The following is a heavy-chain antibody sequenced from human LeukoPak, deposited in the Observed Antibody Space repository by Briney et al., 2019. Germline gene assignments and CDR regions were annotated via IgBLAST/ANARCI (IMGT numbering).Heavy chain of an antibody. Sequence: GGSLRLSCAASGFTVTSNHMNWVRQAPGKGLVWVSRIYSDATYYADSVKGRFTISRDNAKNTLYLQMNSLRAEDTAVYYCARESYDSSGYYYGGGFDYWGQGTLVTVSS. D-gene: IGHD3-22*01. CDR3: ARESYDSSGYYYGGGFDY. CDR1: GFTVTSNH. CDR2: IYSDAT. J-gene: IGHJ4*02. V-gene: IGHV3-74*01.